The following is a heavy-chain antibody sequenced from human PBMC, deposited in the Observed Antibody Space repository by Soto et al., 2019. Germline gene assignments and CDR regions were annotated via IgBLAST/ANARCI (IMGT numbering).Heavy chain of an antibody. CDR1: GGTFSSYN. CDR3: AREIVLMVYAIERPSPNGMDV. Sequence: SVKVSCKASGGTFSSYNVHWVRQAPGQGLEWMGEITPMFGTAKYAQKFQGRVTITADKSTSTAYMELSSLRSEDTAVYYCAREIVLMVYAIERPSPNGMDVWGQGTTVTVSS. D-gene: IGHD2-8*01. J-gene: IGHJ6*02. V-gene: IGHV1-69*06. CDR2: ITPMFGTA.